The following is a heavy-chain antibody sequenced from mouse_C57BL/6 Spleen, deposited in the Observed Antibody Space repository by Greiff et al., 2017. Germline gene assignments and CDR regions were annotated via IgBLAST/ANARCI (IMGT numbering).Heavy chain of an antibody. CDR1: GFTFSDYG. J-gene: IGHJ4*01. CDR2: ISNLAYSI. CDR3: ARLLTTVVAPYAMDY. D-gene: IGHD1-1*01. V-gene: IGHV5-15*04. Sequence: EVMLVESGGGLVQPGGSLKLSCAASGFTFSDYGMAWVRQAPRKGPEWVAFISNLAYSIYYADTVTGRFTISRENAKNTLYLEMSSLRSEDTAMYYCARLLTTVVAPYAMDYWGQGTSVTVSS.